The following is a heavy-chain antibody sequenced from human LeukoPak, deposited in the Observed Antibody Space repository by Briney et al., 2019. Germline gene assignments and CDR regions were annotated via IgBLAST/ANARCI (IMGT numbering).Heavy chain of an antibody. Sequence: GGSLRLSCEASGFIFGSFWMSWVRQAPGKGLEWVSAISGSGGSTYYADSVKGRFTISRDNSKNTLYLQMNSLRAEDTAVYYCAKGISGRGFYYFDYWGQGTLVTVSS. CDR3: AKGISGRGFYYFDY. J-gene: IGHJ4*02. CDR1: GFIFGSFW. V-gene: IGHV3-23*01. D-gene: IGHD3-10*01. CDR2: ISGSGGST.